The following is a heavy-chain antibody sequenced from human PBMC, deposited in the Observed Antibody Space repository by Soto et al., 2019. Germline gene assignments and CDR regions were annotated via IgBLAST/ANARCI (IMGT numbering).Heavy chain of an antibody. V-gene: IGHV3-30-3*01. D-gene: IGHD4-17*01. Sequence: QVQLVESGGGVVQPGRSLRLSCAASGFTFSSYAMHWVRQAPGKGLEWVAVISYDGSNKYYADSVKGRFTISRDNSKNTLYLQMNSLRAEDTAVYYCARDGDYGDYVDYWGQGTLVTVSS. J-gene: IGHJ4*02. CDR1: GFTFSSYA. CDR2: ISYDGSNK. CDR3: ARDGDYGDYVDY.